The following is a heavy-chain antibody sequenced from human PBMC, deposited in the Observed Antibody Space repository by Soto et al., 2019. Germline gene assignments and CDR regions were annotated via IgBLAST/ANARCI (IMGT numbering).Heavy chain of an antibody. CDR1: GYTFTSYY. CDR2: INPSGGST. D-gene: IGHD2-2*02. CDR3: ARDWRAGRRVPAAIAYYYYGMDV. V-gene: IGHV1-46*01. J-gene: IGHJ6*02. Sequence: ASVKVSCKASGYTFTSYYMHWVRQAPGQGLEWMGIINPSGGSTSYAQKFQGRVTMTRDTSTSTVYMELSSLGSEDTAVYYCARDWRAGRRVPAAIAYYYYGMDVWGQGTTVTVSS.